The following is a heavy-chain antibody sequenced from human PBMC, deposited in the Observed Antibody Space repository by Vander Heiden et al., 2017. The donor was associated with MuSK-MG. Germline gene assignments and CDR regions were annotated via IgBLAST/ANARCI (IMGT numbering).Heavy chain of an antibody. Sequence: QLQLSEPGGGLMKPGGSLVVACAAFGLPFSDYYMVRIPQVPGKGLQWVSSTSSDRSYTNCAASVKGRFTISRDNAKNCLYLQMNSLRSEDTAVYYCARVGGNQYYFDYWGQGTLVTVSS. J-gene: IGHJ4*02. CDR3: ARVGGNQYYFDY. D-gene: IGHD2-15*01. CDR1: GLPFSDYY. V-gene: IGHV3-11*05. CDR2: TSSDRSYT.